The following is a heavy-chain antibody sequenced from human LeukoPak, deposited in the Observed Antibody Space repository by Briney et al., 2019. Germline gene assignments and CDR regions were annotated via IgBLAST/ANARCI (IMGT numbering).Heavy chain of an antibody. CDR2: IYPGDSDT. V-gene: IGHV5-51*01. CDR3: ARPGAARVSYAFDI. D-gene: IGHD6-6*01. Sequence: GESLKISCNSSGYIYTSYWIGWVRQLPGKGLEWMGIIYPGDSDTRYSPSFQGQVTISADKSISTAYLQWSSLKASDTAMYYCARPGAARVSYAFDIWGQGTMVTVSS. CDR1: GYIYTSYW. J-gene: IGHJ3*02.